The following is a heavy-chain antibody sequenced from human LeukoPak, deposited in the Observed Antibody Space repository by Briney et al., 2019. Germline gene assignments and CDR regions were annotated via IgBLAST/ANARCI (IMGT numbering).Heavy chain of an antibody. J-gene: IGHJ2*01. V-gene: IGHV1-2*02. D-gene: IGHD6-19*01. CDR2: INPNSGGT. Sequence: ASVKVSCKASGYTFTGYYMHWVRQAPGQGLEWTGWINPNSGGTNYAQKFQGRVTMTRDTSISTAYMELSRLRSDDTAVYYCARFGIAVAGTDYWYFDLWGRGTLVTVSS. CDR1: GYTFTGYY. CDR3: ARFGIAVAGTDYWYFDL.